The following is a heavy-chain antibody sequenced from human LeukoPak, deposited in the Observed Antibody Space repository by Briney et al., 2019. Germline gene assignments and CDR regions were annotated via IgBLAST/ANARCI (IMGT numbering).Heavy chain of an antibody. V-gene: IGHV3-21*01. D-gene: IGHD2-2*02. J-gene: IGHJ4*02. CDR1: GFTFSSYS. CDR2: ISSSSSCI. CDR3: ARDGPVPAAIGGYY. Sequence: PGGSLRLSCAASGFTFSSYSMNWVRQAPGKGLEWVSSISSSSSCIYYADSVKGRFTISRDNAKNSLYLQMNSLRAEDTAVYYCARDGPVPAAIGGYYWGQGTLVTVSS.